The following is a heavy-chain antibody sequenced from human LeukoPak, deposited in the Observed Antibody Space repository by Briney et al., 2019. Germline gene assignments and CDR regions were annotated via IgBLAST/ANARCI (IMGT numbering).Heavy chain of an antibody. D-gene: IGHD5-18*01. J-gene: IGHJ4*02. CDR2: IKQDGSEK. CDR3: ARDRPRGYSYGTVVDY. Sequence: GGSLRLSCAASGFTFSSYWMSWVRQAPGKGLEWVANIKQDGSEKYYVDSVKGRFTNSRDNAKNSLYLQMNSLRAEDTAVYYCARDRPRGYSYGTVVDYWGQGTLVTVSS. CDR1: GFTFSSYW. V-gene: IGHV3-7*01.